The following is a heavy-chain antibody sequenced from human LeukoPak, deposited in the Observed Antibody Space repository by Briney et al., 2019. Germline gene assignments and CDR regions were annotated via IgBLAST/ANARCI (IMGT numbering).Heavy chain of an antibody. CDR3: ARSPKRDQLLWWKDYYYYGMDV. CDR2: INHSGST. J-gene: IGHJ6*02. D-gene: IGHD3-10*01. CDR1: GGSFSGYY. V-gene: IGHV4-34*01. Sequence: SETLSLTCAVYGGSFSGYYWSWIRQPPGKGLEWIGEINHSGSTNYNPSLKSRVTISVDTSKNQFSLKLSSVTAADTAVYYCARSPKRDQLLWWKDYYYYGMDVWGQGTTVTVPS.